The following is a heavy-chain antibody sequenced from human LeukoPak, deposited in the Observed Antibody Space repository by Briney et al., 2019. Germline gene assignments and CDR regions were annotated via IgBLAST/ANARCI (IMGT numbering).Heavy chain of an antibody. J-gene: IGHJ4*02. CDR1: GGSISSYY. Sequence: SETLSLTCTVSGGSISSYYWSWIRQPPGKGLEWIGYIYYSGSTNYNPSLKNRVTISVDTSKNQFSLKLSSVTAADTAVYYCARVRAKYDSSGYYYLRFFDYWGQGTLVTVSS. V-gene: IGHV4-59*01. CDR3: ARVRAKYDSSGYYYLRFFDY. CDR2: IYYSGST. D-gene: IGHD3-22*01.